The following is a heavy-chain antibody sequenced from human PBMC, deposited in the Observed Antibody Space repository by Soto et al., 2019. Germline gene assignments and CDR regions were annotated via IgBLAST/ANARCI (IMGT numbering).Heavy chain of an antibody. D-gene: IGHD3-16*01. V-gene: IGHV3-30*18. J-gene: IGHJ4*02. Sequence: GGSLRLSCEASGFTFSSYGMHWVRQAPGKGLEWVAVISHDGSGKYYADSVKGRFTISRDSSKNTLYLQMNSLRPEDTAVYYCAKDSFKFGLLYYFDYWGQGTLVTVSS. CDR3: AKDSFKFGLLYYFDY. CDR2: ISHDGSGK. CDR1: GFTFSSYG.